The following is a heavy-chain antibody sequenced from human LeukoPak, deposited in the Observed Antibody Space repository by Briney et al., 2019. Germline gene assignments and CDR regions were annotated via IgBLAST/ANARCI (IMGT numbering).Heavy chain of an antibody. J-gene: IGHJ5*02. Sequence: PSETLSLTCTVSGYSVSSGFYWGWIRQPPGKGLEWIASIYHSGDTYYNPSLRSRVTISVDTSKNQFSLKLSSVTAADTAVYYCARRIAVAGTSVFDPWGQGTLVTVSS. CDR2: IYHSGDT. D-gene: IGHD6-19*01. CDR3: ARRIAVAGTSVFDP. CDR1: GYSVSSGFY. V-gene: IGHV4-38-2*02.